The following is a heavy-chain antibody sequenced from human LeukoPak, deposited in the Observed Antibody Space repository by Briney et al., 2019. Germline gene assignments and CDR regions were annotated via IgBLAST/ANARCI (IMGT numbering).Heavy chain of an antibody. CDR2: FFYTGST. Sequence: PSETLTLTCTVSVWSFNSFYWSWIRRPPGKALEWIGYFFYTGSTTTNPSLKSRATISIDTSKNQFSLKLSSVTAADTAVYYCARNTYYDFWSGDNAFDIWGQGTMVTVSS. CDR3: ARNTYYDFWSGDNAFDI. CDR1: VWSFNSFY. D-gene: IGHD3-3*01. J-gene: IGHJ3*02. V-gene: IGHV4-59*01.